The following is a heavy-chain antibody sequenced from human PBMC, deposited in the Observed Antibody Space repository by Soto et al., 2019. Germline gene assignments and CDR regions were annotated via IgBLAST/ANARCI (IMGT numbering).Heavy chain of an antibody. J-gene: IGHJ5*02. CDR2: ISAYNGNT. CDR3: ARDSDGVVAAKSHWFDP. Sequence: ASVKVSCKASGYTFTSYGISWVRQAPGQGLEWMGWISAYNGNTNYAQKLQGRVTMTTDTSTSTAYMELRSLRSDDTAVYYCARDSDGVVAAKSHWFDPWGQGTLVTVSS. V-gene: IGHV1-18*01. D-gene: IGHD2-15*01. CDR1: GYTFTSYG.